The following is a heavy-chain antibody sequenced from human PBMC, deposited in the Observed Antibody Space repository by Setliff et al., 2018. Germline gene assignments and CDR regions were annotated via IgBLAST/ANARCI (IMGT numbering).Heavy chain of an antibody. V-gene: IGHV1-18*01. CDR3: ARDGRALGWYYYDSSGYYSGNWFDP. CDR2: ISAYNGNT. CDR1: GYIFSTYG. J-gene: IGHJ5*02. D-gene: IGHD3-22*01. Sequence: ASVKVSCKASGYIFSTYGITWVRQAPGQGLEWMGWISAYNGNTNYAQKLQGRVTMTTDTSTSTAYMELRSLRSDDTAVYYCARDGRALGWYYYDSSGYYSGNWFDPWGQGTLVTVSS.